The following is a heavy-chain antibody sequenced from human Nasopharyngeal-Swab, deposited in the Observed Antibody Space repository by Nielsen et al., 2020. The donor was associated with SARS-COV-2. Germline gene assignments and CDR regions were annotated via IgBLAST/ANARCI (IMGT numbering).Heavy chain of an antibody. V-gene: IGHV1-18*01. Sequence: ASVKVSCKASGYTFTSYGISWVRQAPGRGLEWMGWISAYNGNTNYAQKLQGRVTMTTDTSTSTAYMELRSLRSDDTAVYYCASNPLYCSSTSCYHDAFDIWGQGTMVTVSS. CDR2: ISAYNGNT. CDR3: ASNPLYCSSTSCYHDAFDI. CDR1: GYTFTSYG. J-gene: IGHJ3*02. D-gene: IGHD2-2*01.